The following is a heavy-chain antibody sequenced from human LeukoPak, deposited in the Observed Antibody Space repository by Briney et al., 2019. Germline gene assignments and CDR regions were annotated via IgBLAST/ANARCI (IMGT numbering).Heavy chain of an antibody. Sequence: NPSETLSLTCAVYGGSFSGYYWSWIRQPPGKGLEWFGEINHSGGTNYNPSLKSRVTISVDTSKNQFSLKLSSVTAADTAVYYCARGRYGSGSYRPAHFDYWGQGTLVTVSS. CDR3: ARGRYGSGSYRPAHFDY. D-gene: IGHD3-10*01. J-gene: IGHJ4*02. CDR1: GGSFSGYY. CDR2: INHSGGT. V-gene: IGHV4-34*01.